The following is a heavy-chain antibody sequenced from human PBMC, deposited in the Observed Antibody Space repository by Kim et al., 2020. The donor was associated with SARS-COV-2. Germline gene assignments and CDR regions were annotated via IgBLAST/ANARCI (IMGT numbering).Heavy chain of an antibody. J-gene: IGHJ6*02. CDR3: TSDTVLYGLEG. CDR2: IRSGSTGI. Sequence: GGSLRPSWATSGFTATYFWMPLVRQAPRKGLVVGSRIRSGSTGIRYGDSVKGRFTISRNNVNKNLYLKINNLRAEDTALYYCTSDTVLYGLEGWGQGTPVTVSS. D-gene: IGHD4-4*01. CDR1: GFTATYFW. V-gene: IGHV3-74*01.